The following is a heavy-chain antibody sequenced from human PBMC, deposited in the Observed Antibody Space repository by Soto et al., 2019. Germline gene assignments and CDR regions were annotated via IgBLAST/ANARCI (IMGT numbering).Heavy chain of an antibody. CDR1: GGSISSYY. CDR3: AKIYGGYDYGWFAP. V-gene: IGHV4-59*08. D-gene: IGHD5-12*01. CDR2: IYYSGST. Sequence: PSETLSLTCTVSGGSISSYYWSWIRQPPGKGLEWIGYIYYSGSTNYNPSLKSRVTISVDTSKNQFSLKLSSVTAADTAVYYCAKIYGGYDYGWFAPWGRGPLVTVSS. J-gene: IGHJ5*02.